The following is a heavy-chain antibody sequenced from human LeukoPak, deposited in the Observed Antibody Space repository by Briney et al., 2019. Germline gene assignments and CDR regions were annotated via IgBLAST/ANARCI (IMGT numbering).Heavy chain of an antibody. V-gene: IGHV3-21*01. CDR3: ARGEDDAFDI. CDR2: IISSSSSI. CDR1: GFTFXSYX. J-gene: IGHJ3*02. Sequence: PGGSLRLSCAASGFTFXSYXXNXVXQAPGXXLXWVSSIISSSSSIYYADSVKGRFTISRDNAKNSLYLQMNSLRAEDTAVYYCARGEDDAFDIWGQGTMVTVSS.